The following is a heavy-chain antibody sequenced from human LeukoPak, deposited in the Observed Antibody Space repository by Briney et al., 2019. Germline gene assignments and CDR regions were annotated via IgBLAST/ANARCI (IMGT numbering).Heavy chain of an antibody. J-gene: IGHJ4*02. V-gene: IGHV3-53*01. Sequence: GGSLRLSCTASGFTFGDYAMSWVRQAPGKGLEWVSVIYSGGSTYYADSVKGRFTISRDNSKNTLYLQMNSLRAEGTAVYYCAAPGYSSSWYYFDYWGQGTLVTVSS. CDR3: AAPGYSSSWYYFDY. CDR1: GFTFGDYA. CDR2: IYSGGST. D-gene: IGHD6-13*01.